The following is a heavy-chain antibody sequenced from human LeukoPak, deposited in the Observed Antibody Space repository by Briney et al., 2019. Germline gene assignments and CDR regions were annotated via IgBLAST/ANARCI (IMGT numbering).Heavy chain of an antibody. V-gene: IGHV4-59*08. CDR3: ARHLQRGYSYGVLFDY. CDR1: GGSISNYY. J-gene: IGHJ4*02. D-gene: IGHD5-18*01. CDR2: IYYTGST. Sequence: PSETLSLTCTVSGGSISNYYWSWIRQSPGKGLECIGYIYYTGSTNYNPSLKSRVTISVDTSKNQFSLKLSSVTAADTAVYYCARHLQRGYSYGVLFDYWGQGTLVTVSS.